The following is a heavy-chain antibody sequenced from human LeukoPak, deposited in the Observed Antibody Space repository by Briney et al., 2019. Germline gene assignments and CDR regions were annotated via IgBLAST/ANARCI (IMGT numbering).Heavy chain of an antibody. J-gene: IGHJ3*02. D-gene: IGHD5-18*01. Sequence: SETLSLTCTVSGDSISSYYWSWIRQPPGKGLEWIGYIYYTGSTKYKSSLKNRVTMSLDTSKKQLSLNLTSVTAADTGVYFCARTRRGYTYGFPSRELLKAFDIWGQGTMVPVSS. CDR1: GDSISSYY. V-gene: IGHV4-59*01. CDR3: ARTRRGYTYGFPSRELLKAFDI. CDR2: IYYTGST.